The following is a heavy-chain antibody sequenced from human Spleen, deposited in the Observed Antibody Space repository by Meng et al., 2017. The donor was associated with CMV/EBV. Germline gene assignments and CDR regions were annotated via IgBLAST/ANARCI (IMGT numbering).Heavy chain of an antibody. J-gene: IGHJ4*02. Sequence: ASVKVSCKASGYTFTGYYMHWVRQAPGQGLEWMGGYDPEEGEIIYAQKFQGRVTMTEDRLTDTAYMELSSLRSEDTAEYYCATGLIGFMEWNGCDSWGQGTLVTVSS. V-gene: IGHV1-24*01. CDR1: GYTFTGYY. CDR3: ATGLIGFMEWNGCDS. D-gene: IGHD3-3*01. CDR2: YDPEEGEI.